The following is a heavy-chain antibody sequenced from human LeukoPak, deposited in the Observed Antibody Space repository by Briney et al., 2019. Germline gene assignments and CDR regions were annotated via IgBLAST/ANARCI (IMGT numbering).Heavy chain of an antibody. CDR2: INHSGST. Sequence: SETLSLTCAVYGGSFSGYYWSWIRQPPGKGLEWIGEINHSGSTNYNPSLKSRVTISVDRSKNQFSLKLSSVTAADTAVYYCARVVGYCSGGSCYSGDYFDYWGQGTLVTVSS. V-gene: IGHV4-34*01. D-gene: IGHD2-15*01. CDR1: GGSFSGYY. CDR3: ARVVGYCSGGSCYSGDYFDY. J-gene: IGHJ4*02.